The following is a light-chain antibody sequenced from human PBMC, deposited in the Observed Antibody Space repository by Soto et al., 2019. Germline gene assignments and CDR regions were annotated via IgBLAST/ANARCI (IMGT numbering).Light chain of an antibody. J-gene: IGKJ4*01. Sequence: EIVLTQSPGTLSLSPGERATLSCRASQSVSRNYLAWYQQKPGQAPRLLIYGASSRATGIPDRFSGNGSGTDFTLTISRLEPEDFVVYYCQQYGSSPPLTFGGGTKVEIK. CDR3: QQYGSSPPLT. CDR2: GAS. CDR1: QSVSRNY. V-gene: IGKV3-20*01.